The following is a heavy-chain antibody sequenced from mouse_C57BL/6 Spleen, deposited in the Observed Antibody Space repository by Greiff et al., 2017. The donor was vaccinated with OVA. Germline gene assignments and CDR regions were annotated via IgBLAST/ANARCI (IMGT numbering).Heavy chain of an antibody. J-gene: IGHJ4*01. V-gene: IGHV1-52*01. CDR3: ARGETAQAYYAMDY. D-gene: IGHD3-2*02. CDR2: IDPSDCET. CDR1: GYTFTSYW. Sequence: VQLQQPGAELVRPGSSVKLSCKASGYTFTSYWMHWVKQRPIQGLEWIGNIDPSDCETHYNQKFKDKATLTVDKSSSTGYMQLSSLTSEDSAVYDCARGETAQAYYAMDYWGQGTSVTVSS.